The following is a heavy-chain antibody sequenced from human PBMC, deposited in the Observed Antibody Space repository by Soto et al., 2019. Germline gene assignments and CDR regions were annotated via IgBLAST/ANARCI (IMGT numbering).Heavy chain of an antibody. CDR2: VSPSYGKT. D-gene: IGHD2-21*01. V-gene: IGHV1-18*04. CDR3: ARDGVPLAKLNDKWFES. CDR1: NYTFINYF. Sequence: ASLKVSCKASNYTFINYFIGLLRQSPLHGLEWMGRVSPSYGKTYYAHNFQGRVTMTTDTSTGTVYMELRSLRSDDTAVYFCARDGVPLAKLNDKWFESRGQGTLVTVSS. J-gene: IGHJ5*01.